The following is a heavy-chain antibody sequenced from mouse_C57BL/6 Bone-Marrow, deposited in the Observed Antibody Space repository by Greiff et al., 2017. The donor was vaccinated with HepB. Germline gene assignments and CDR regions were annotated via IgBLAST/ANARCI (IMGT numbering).Heavy chain of an antibody. CDR2: IYPGSGST. V-gene: IGHV1-55*01. J-gene: IGHJ1*03. CDR1: GYTFTSYW. Sequence: VQLQQPGAELVKPGASVKMSCKASGYTFTSYWITWVKQRPGQGLEWIGDIYPGSGSTNYNEKFKSKATLTVDTSSSTAYMQLSSLTSEDSAVYYCARRTGTYWYFDVWGTGTTVTVSS. CDR3: ARRTGTYWYFDV. D-gene: IGHD4-1*01.